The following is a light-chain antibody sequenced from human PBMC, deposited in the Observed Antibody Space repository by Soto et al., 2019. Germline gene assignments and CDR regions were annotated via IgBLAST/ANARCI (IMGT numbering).Light chain of an antibody. J-gene: IGKJ5*01. Sequence: EIVMTQSPATLCVSPGERATLSCMASQSVSIKLAWYQQKPGQAPRLLIYDTSTRATGIPARFSGSGSGTEFTLTISSLQSEDFAVYYCQQYNNWPPITFGQGTRLEI. CDR2: DTS. CDR1: QSVSIK. V-gene: IGKV3-15*01. CDR3: QQYNNWPPIT.